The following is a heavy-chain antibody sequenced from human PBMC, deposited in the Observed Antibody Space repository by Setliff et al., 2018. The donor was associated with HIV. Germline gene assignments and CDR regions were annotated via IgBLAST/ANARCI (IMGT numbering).Heavy chain of an antibody. CDR2: ISASNGYT. J-gene: IGHJ5*02. D-gene: IGHD2-15*01. Sequence: ASVKVSCKASGYTFSSYGISWVRQAPGQGLEWMGWISASNGYTDYAQEFRDRVTLTTDTSTSTAYMELRSLTSDDTAVYYCARGYCGGGICYSPNWLDPWGQGTLVTV. CDR1: GYTFSSYG. V-gene: IGHV1-18*01. CDR3: ARGYCGGGICYSPNWLDP.